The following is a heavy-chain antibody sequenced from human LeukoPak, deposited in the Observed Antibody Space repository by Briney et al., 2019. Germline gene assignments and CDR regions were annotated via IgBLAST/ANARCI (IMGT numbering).Heavy chain of an antibody. J-gene: IGHJ5*02. Sequence: KPSETLSLTCTVPGGSISTYYWSWIRQPAGKGLEWIGHIYTSGTTNYNPSLKSRVTMSVDTSKNQFSLKLSSVTAADTAVYSCARGSVRGEFDPWGQGTLVTVSS. CDR2: IYTSGTT. CDR1: GGSISTYY. D-gene: IGHD3-10*01. CDR3: ARGSVRGEFDP. V-gene: IGHV4-4*07.